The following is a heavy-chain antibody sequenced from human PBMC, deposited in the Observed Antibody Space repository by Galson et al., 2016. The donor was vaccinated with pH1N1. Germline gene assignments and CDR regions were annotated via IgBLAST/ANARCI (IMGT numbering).Heavy chain of an antibody. Sequence: SLRLSCAASGFTFDDYAMHWVRQAPGKGLEWVSGISWNSGSIGYADSVKGRFTISRDNAKNSLYLKMNSLRAEDTALYYCAKLDGHNWGYFQHWGQGTLVTVSS. D-gene: IGHD5-24*01. CDR1: GFTFDDYA. J-gene: IGHJ1*01. CDR3: AKLDGHNWGYFQH. CDR2: ISWNSGSI. V-gene: IGHV3-9*01.